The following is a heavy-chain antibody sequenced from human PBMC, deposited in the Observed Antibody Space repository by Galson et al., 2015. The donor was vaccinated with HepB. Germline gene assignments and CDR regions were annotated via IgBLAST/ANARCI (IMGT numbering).Heavy chain of an antibody. CDR3: AREPGDIYDSSGYYIY. V-gene: IGHV1-2*02. CDR1: GYTFTGYY. CDR2: INPNSGGT. D-gene: IGHD3-22*01. J-gene: IGHJ4*02. Sequence: SVKVSCKASGYTFTGYYMHWVRQAPGQGLEWMGWINPNSGGTNYAQKFQGRVTMTRDTSISTAYMELSRLRSDDTAVYYCAREPGDIYDSSGYYIYWGQGTLVTVSS.